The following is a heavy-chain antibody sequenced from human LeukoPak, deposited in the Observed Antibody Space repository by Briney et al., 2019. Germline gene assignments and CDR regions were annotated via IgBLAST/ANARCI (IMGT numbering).Heavy chain of an antibody. D-gene: IGHD1-26*01. CDR2: ISAYNGNT. CDR1: GYTFTSYG. CDR3: ARVPMGIVGATFNWFDP. V-gene: IGHV1-18*01. Sequence: ASVKVSCKASGYTFTSYGISWVRQAPGQGLEWMGWISAYNGNTNYAQKLQGRVTMTTDTSTSTAYMELRSLRSDDTAVYYCARVPMGIVGATFNWFDPWGQGTLVTVSS. J-gene: IGHJ5*02.